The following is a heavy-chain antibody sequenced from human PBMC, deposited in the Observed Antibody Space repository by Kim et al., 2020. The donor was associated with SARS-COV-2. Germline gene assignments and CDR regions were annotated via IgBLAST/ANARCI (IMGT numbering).Heavy chain of an antibody. CDR2: A. D-gene: IGHD6-13*01. V-gene: IGHV1-69*01. J-gene: IGHJ5*02. CDR3: ARDGQQLGFAA. Sequence: AKYAQKFQGRVTITADESTSTAYMELSSLRSEDTAVYYCARDGQQLGFAAWGQGTLVTVSS.